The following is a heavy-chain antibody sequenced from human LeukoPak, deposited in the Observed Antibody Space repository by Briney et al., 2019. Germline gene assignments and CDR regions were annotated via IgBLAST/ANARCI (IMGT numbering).Heavy chain of an antibody. CDR2: INPSGGST. CDR1: GYTFTGYY. D-gene: IGHD2-2*01. Sequence: GASVKVSCKASGYTFTGYYMHWVRQAPGQGLEWVGIINPSGGSTSYAQKFQGRVTMTRDTSTSTVYMELSRLRSDDTAVYYCARDRPQGYCSSTSCYGWFDPWGQGTLVTVSS. CDR3: ARDRPQGYCSSTSCYGWFDP. J-gene: IGHJ5*02. V-gene: IGHV1-46*01.